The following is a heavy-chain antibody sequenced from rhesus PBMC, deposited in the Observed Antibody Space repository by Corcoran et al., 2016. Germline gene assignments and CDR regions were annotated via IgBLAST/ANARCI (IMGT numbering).Heavy chain of an antibody. V-gene: IGHV4S12*01. D-gene: IGHD6-13*01. CDR1: GGTISSGYYY. CDR3: ARAGYSSWSARFDV. J-gene: IGHJ5-1*01. Sequence: QVQLQESGPGVVKPSETLFLTCPAPGGTISSGYYYWLWIRQPPGKGLEWIGGIYSNSESTNYNPSRKSRVTISKDTSKNQFSLKLCSVTATDTAVYYCARAGYSSWSARFDVWGPGVLVTVSS. CDR2: IYSNSEST.